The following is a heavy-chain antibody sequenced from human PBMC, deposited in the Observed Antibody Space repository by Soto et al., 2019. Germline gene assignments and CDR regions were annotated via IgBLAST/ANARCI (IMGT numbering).Heavy chain of an antibody. CDR1: GGTFSSYT. Sequence: QVQLVQSGAEVKKPGSSVKVSCKASGGTFSSYTISWVRQAPGQGLEWMGRIIPILGIANYAQKFQGRVTSTADNSTCTAYMVLSSLRSDDTSVYYWPRDLSPTSYYWGQRTLVTVSS. D-gene: IGHD2-2*01. CDR2: IIPILGIA. J-gene: IGHJ4*02. V-gene: IGHV1-69*08. CDR3: PRDLSPTSYY.